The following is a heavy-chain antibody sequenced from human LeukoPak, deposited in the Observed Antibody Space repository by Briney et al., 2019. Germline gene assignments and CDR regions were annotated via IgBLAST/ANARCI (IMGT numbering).Heavy chain of an antibody. D-gene: IGHD4-11*01. J-gene: IGHJ4*02. CDR3: ARVNTYSCFDY. CDR1: GYSFTTYW. Sequence: GESLKISCKGSGYSFTTYWIGWVCQMPGKGLEWMGIIYPGDSDTRYSPSFQGQVTISADKSISTAYLQWSSLKASDSAMYYCARVNTYSCFDYWGQGTLVTVSS. CDR2: IYPGDSDT. V-gene: IGHV5-51*01.